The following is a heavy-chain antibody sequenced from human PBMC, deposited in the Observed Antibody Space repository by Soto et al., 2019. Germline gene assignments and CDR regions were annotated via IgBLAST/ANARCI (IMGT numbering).Heavy chain of an antibody. D-gene: IGHD3-10*01. CDR3: ARDFSGPMDY. CDR2: IYPSGGST. J-gene: IGHJ4*02. Sequence: SVKVSCKASGYTFTNYYMHWVRQAPGQGLEWMGIIYPSGGSTRNAQKFQGRVTMTRDTSTSTVYMELSSLRSEDTAVYYCARDFSGPMDYWGRGTLVTVSS. CDR1: GYTFTNYY. V-gene: IGHV1-46*01.